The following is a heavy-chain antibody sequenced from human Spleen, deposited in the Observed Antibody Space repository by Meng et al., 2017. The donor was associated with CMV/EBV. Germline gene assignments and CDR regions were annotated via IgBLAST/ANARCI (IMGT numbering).Heavy chain of an antibody. V-gene: IGHV3-30-3*01. CDR3: ARDLGDIVVVPAAVISYGLDV. CDR1: GFTFSTYA. J-gene: IGHJ6*02. Sequence: GGSLRLSCAASGFTFSTYAMHWVRQAPGKGLEWVAVISYYGSNRYYADSVKGRFTISRDNSKNTLYLQMNSLRAEDTAVYYCARDLGDIVVVPAAVISYGLDVWGQGTTVTVSS. D-gene: IGHD2-2*01. CDR2: ISYYGSNR.